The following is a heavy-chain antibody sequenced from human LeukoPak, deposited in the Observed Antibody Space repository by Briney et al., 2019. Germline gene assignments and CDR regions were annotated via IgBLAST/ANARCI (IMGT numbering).Heavy chain of an antibody. CDR3: AKEVGYGSPYFDY. J-gene: IGHJ4*02. CDR2: ISFDESSE. V-gene: IGHV3-30*18. CDR1: GFTFSNYG. Sequence: GGSLRLSCAASGFTFSNYGMHWVRQAPGKGLEWVALISFDESSEYYADSVKGRFSISRDNSKNTLYLQMNNARVDDTAVYYCAKEVGYGSPYFDYWGQGTLATVSS. D-gene: IGHD5-12*01.